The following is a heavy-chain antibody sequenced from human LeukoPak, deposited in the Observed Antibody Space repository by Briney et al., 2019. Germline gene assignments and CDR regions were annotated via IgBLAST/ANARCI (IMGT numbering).Heavy chain of an antibody. D-gene: IGHD6-25*01. CDR1: GGSITTTNW. V-gene: IGHV4/OR15-8*01. Sequence: SETLSLTCEVSGGSITTTNWWTWVRQFPGQGLQWIGEVSLEGLTNYNPSLSSRVTISLDRAKKPLSLHLSSVTAADTAVYFCSRENAAFSPFGYWGQGTLVTV. CDR3: SRENAAFSPFGY. J-gene: IGHJ4*02. CDR2: VSLEGLT.